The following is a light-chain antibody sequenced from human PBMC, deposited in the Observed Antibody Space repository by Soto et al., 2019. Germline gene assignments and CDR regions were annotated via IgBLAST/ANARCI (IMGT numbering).Light chain of an antibody. Sequence: EIVMTQSPVTLSVSPGERATLSCRASQSVSSYLAWYQQKSGQAPRLLIYDASNRATGFPDRFSGSGSGTDFTLTISRLEPEDFAVYYCQQYGTSPPTFGQGTKV. CDR2: DAS. V-gene: IGKV3-20*01. J-gene: IGKJ1*01. CDR3: QQYGTSPPT. CDR1: QSVSSY.